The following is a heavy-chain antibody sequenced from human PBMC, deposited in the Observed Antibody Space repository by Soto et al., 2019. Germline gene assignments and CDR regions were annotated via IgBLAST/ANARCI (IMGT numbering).Heavy chain of an antibody. CDR2: IIPMYGTP. CDR1: GGTFSRDA. D-gene: IGHD1-1*01. V-gene: IGHV1-69*06. J-gene: IGHJ6*02. CDR3: ARGQGGLRDYWKWYFYGLDV. Sequence: QGQLVQSGSEVKKPGSSVKVSCKAFGGTFSRDAFSWVRQAPGQGLEWMGGIIPMYGTPIYAQKFQGRVTITADRATNTAFVELGSLRSEDTAVYYCARGQGGLRDYWKWYFYGLDVWGRGTTDTVS.